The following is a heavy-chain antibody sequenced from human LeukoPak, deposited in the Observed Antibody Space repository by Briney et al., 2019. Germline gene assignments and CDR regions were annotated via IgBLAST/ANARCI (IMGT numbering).Heavy chain of an antibody. V-gene: IGHV1-8*01. CDR1: GYTFTSYD. CDR2: MNPNSGNT. D-gene: IGHD3-3*01. J-gene: IGHJ4*02. CDR3: ARGPPHDFWSGYYTESDFDY. Sequence: GASVKVSRKASGYTFTSYDINWVRQATGQGLEWMGWMNPNSGNTGYAQKFQGRVTMTSNTSISTAYMELSSLRSEDTAVYYCARGPPHDFWSGYYTESDFDYWGQGTLVTVSS.